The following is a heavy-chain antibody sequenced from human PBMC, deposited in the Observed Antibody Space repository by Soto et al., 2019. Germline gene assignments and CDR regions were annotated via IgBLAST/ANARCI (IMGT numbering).Heavy chain of an antibody. V-gene: IGHV3-20*01. CDR3: ARDNEDCSSTSCYDTFDP. CDR2: INWNGGST. Sequence: GGSLRLSCAASGFTFHDYGMSWVRQAPGKGLQWVSGINWNGGSTGYVDSGKGRFTISRDNAKNSLYLHMNSLRAEDTALYHCARDNEDCSSTSCYDTFDPWGQGTQVTVSS. D-gene: IGHD2-2*01. CDR1: GFTFHDYG. J-gene: IGHJ5*02.